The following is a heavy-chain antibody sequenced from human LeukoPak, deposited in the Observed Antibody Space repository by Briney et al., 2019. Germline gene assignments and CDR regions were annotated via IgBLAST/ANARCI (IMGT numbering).Heavy chain of an antibody. D-gene: IGHD2/OR15-2a*01. CDR2: VSGSAINA. Sequence: GGSLRLSCAASGFTFSSYAMSWVRQGPGKGLEWVSSVSGSAINAYYADSVKGRFTISRDNSKNMLYLQMNSLRAEDSAVYYCAKDSRIVITPYNWFDPWGQGTVVTVSS. J-gene: IGHJ5*02. V-gene: IGHV3-23*01. CDR1: GFTFSSYA. CDR3: AKDSRIVITPYNWFDP.